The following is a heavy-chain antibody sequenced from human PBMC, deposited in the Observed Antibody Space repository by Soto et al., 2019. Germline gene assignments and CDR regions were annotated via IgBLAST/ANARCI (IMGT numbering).Heavy chain of an antibody. J-gene: IGHJ2*01. Sequence: QVQLVQSGAEVKKPGSSVKVSCKASGGTFSSYTISWVRQAPGQGLEWMGRIIPILGIANYAQKFQGRVTITADKSTSTAYMELSSLRSEDTAVYYCARGSYYDRGPHWYFDLWGRGTLVTVSS. CDR3: ARGSYYDRGPHWYFDL. D-gene: IGHD3-22*01. CDR2: IIPILGIA. V-gene: IGHV1-69*02. CDR1: GGTFSSYT.